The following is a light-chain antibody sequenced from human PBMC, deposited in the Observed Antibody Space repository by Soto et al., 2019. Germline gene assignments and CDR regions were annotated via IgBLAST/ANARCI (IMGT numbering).Light chain of an antibody. CDR1: QSVSSY. CDR3: QQRSNWFT. Sequence: EIVLTQSPATLSLSPGERATLSCRASQSVSSYLAWYQQKPGQAPRLLIYDASNRATGIPARFSGSGSGTEFTLTISSLEPEDFAVYYCQQRSNWFTFGGGTKVEIK. J-gene: IGKJ4*01. CDR2: DAS. V-gene: IGKV3-11*01.